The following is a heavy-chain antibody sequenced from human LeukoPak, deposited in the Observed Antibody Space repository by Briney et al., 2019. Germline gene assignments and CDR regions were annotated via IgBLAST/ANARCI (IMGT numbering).Heavy chain of an antibody. CDR1: GYTLTELS. J-gene: IGHJ4*02. V-gene: IGHV1-24*01. Sequence: ASVKVSCKVSGYTLTELSMHWVRQAPGKGLEWMGGFDPEDGETLYAQNFQGRVTMTEDTSTDTAYMELSSLRSEDTAVYYCATGVLWLGGGGYYFDYWGQGTLVTVSS. D-gene: IGHD3-10*01. CDR3: ATGVLWLGGGGYYFDY. CDR2: FDPEDGET.